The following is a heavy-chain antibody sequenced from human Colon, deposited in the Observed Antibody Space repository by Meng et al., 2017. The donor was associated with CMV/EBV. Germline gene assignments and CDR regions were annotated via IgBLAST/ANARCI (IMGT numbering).Heavy chain of an antibody. J-gene: IGHJ6*02. V-gene: IGHV3-48*04. Sequence: GGSLRLSCVASGFSFSTYSMNWARQAPGKGLEWVSYISSSGSSIYYADFVKRRFTIFRENAKNSLYLQMDGLGAEDTAVYYCTRGVVVYGMDVWGQGTTVTVSS. CDR3: TRGVVVYGMDV. D-gene: IGHD3-22*01. CDR2: ISSSGSSI. CDR1: GFSFSTYS.